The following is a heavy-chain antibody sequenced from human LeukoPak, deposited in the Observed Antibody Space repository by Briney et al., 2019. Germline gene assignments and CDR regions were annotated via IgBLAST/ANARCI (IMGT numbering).Heavy chain of an antibody. V-gene: IGHV3-48*03. D-gene: IGHD3-10*01. Sequence: GGSLRLSCAASGFTFSSHEMNWVRQAPGKGLEWVSYISSSGITMYYADSVKGRFTISRDNAKKSLYLQMNSLRAEDTAVYYCARGSSGDAFDIWGQGTMVTVPS. J-gene: IGHJ3*02. CDR2: ISSSGITM. CDR3: ARGSSGDAFDI. CDR1: GFTFSSHE.